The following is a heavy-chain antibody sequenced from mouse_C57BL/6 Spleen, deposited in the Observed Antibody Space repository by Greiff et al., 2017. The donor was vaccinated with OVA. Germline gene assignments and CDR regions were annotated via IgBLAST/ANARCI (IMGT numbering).Heavy chain of an antibody. V-gene: IGHV1-80*01. Sequence: VQGVESGAELVKPGASVKISCKASGYAFSSYWMNWVKQRPGKGLEWIGQIYPGDGDTNYNGKFKGKATLTADKSSSTAYMQLSSLTSEDSAVYFCAILTTVVATRDYWGQGTTLTVSS. D-gene: IGHD1-1*01. J-gene: IGHJ2*01. CDR3: AILTTVVATRDY. CDR2: IYPGDGDT. CDR1: GYAFSSYW.